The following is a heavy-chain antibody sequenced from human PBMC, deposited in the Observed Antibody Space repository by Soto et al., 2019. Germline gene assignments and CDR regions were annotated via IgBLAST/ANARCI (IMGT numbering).Heavy chain of an antibody. CDR3: ARIRNTRGSGWYYFDY. CDR1: GFSLSTSGMC. J-gene: IGHJ4*02. V-gene: IGHV2-70*01. D-gene: IGHD6-19*01. CDR2: IDWGDEK. Sequence: PTLVNPTQTLTLTCTFSGFSLSTSGMCVSWIRQPPGKALEWLALIDWGDEKYYSTSLKTRLTISKDTSKNQVVLTMTNMDPVDTATYYCARIRNTRGSGWYYFDYWGQGTLVTVSS.